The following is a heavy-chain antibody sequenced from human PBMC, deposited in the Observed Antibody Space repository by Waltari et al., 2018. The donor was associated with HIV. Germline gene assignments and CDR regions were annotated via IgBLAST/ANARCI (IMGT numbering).Heavy chain of an antibody. V-gene: IGHV1-3*01. CDR2: INAGNGNT. Sequence: QVQLVQSGAEVKKPGASVKVSCKASGYTFTSYAMHWLCQAPGQRLEWMGWINAGNGNTKYSRKFQGGVTITRDTSASTAYMELSSLRSEDTAVYYCARAAHSYYDSSPYYFDYWGQGSLVTVSS. J-gene: IGHJ4*02. D-gene: IGHD3-22*01. CDR1: GYTFTSYA. CDR3: ARAAHSYYDSSPYYFDY.